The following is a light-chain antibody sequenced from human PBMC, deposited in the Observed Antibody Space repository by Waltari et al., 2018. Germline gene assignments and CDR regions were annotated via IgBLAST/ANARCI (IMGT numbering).Light chain of an antibody. J-gene: IGLJ2*01. V-gene: IGLV2-11*01. CDR3: CSYAGRYTSV. CDR1: HRDVGAYNH. Sequence: QSALTQPRSVSGSPGQSLTLSCTGTHRDVGAYNHVSWYQHRPGKAPNLVLYDVDKRPSGVPDRFSGSKAGNTASLTISGLQADDEADYYCCSYAGRYTSVFGGGTKVTVL. CDR2: DVD.